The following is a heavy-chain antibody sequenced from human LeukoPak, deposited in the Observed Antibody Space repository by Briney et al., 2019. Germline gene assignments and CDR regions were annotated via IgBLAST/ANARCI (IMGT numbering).Heavy chain of an antibody. CDR3: ARLDGYNVDF. J-gene: IGHJ4*02. D-gene: IGHD5-24*01. Sequence: GESLKISCKGSGDSFTSYWIGWVRQMPGKGLDWMGIIYPGDSDTRYSPSFEGQVTISVDKSITTAYLQWSSLKASDTAMYYCARLDGYNVDFWGQGTLVTVSS. CDR2: IYPGDSDT. V-gene: IGHV5-51*01. CDR1: GDSFTSYW.